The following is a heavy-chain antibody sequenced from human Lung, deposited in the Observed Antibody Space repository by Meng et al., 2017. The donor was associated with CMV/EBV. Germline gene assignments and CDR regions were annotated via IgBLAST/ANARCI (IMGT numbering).Heavy chain of an antibody. D-gene: IGHD1-26*01. CDR3: ARDQEIWEGHYYYGMDV. J-gene: IGHJ6*02. CDR2: ISYDGSNK. Sequence: SCAASGFTFSSYAMHWVRQAPGKGLEWVAVISYDGSNKYYADSVKGRFTISRDNSKNTLYLQMNSLRAEDTAVYYCARDQEIWEGHYYYGMDVWGQGTTVTVSS. CDR1: GFTFSSYA. V-gene: IGHV3-30*04.